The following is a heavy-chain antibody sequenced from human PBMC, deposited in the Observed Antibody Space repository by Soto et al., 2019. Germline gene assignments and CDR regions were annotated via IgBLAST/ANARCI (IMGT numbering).Heavy chain of an antibody. Sequence: PGESLKISCKGSGYSFTSHWISWVRQMPGKGLEWIGRIDPSDSYINYSPSFQGHVTISADKSISTAYLQWSSLKASDTAMYYCARGSSSANSSRIPGNWFDPWGQGTLVTVSS. V-gene: IGHV5-10-1*01. CDR2: IDPSDSYI. CDR1: GYSFTSHW. CDR3: ARGSSSANSSRIPGNWFDP. J-gene: IGHJ5*02. D-gene: IGHD2-2*01.